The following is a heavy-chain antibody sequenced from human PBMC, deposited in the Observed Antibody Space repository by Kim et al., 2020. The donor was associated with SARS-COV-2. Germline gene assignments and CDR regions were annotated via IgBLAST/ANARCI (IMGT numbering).Heavy chain of an antibody. D-gene: IGHD1-26*01. CDR1: GFTFSSSW. V-gene: IGHV3-74*01. J-gene: IGHJ4*02. Sequence: GGSLRLSCVASGFTFSSSWMHWVRQAPGQGLVWVSRMNNDGSTINYEDSVKGRLTTSRDNAKNTLYLQMNSLTAEDTAVYYCARGGNCYLDLWGQGTLVTVSS. CDR3: ARGGNCYLDL. CDR2: MNNDGSTI.